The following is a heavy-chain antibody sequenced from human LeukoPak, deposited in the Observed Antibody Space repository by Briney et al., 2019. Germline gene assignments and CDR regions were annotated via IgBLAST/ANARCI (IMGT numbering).Heavy chain of an antibody. CDR2: IYNSGTS. J-gene: IGHJ5*01. CDR1: GYSITSGYY. Sequence: SETLSLTCAVSGYSITSGYYWRWIRQPPGKGLEGIRSIYNSGTSYYNPSLKSRVTISVDTSKSHFSLKLTSVTAADTAIYYCARHEPTGGNWFDSWGQGTLVTVSS. V-gene: IGHV4-38-2*01. D-gene: IGHD4-17*01. CDR3: ARHEPTGGNWFDS.